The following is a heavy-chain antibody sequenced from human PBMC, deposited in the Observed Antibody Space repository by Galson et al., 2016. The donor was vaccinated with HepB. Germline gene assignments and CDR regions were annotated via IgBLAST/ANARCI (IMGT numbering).Heavy chain of an antibody. CDR1: GDTFSNYA. V-gene: IGHV1-69*13. CDR3: ARDSSSSLVTSWFDP. CDR2: IIPIFDTA. D-gene: IGHD6-6*01. Sequence: SVKVSCKASGDTFSNYAISWVRQAPGQGLEWMGGIIPIFDTAVYAQRFQGRVTITADESTSTAYMALSSLTSADTAVYYCARDSSSSLVTSWFDPWGQGTLVTVSS. J-gene: IGHJ5*02.